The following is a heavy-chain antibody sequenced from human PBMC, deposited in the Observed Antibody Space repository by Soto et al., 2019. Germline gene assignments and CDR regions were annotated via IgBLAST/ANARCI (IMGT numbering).Heavy chain of an antibody. Sequence: GASVKVSGKASGYTFTSYGISWVRQAPGQGLEWMGWISAYNGNTNYAQKLQGRVTMTTDTSTSTAYMELRSLRSDDTAVYYCARGTYYDILTGYYFDYWGQGTLVTVSS. J-gene: IGHJ4*02. CDR3: ARGTYYDILTGYYFDY. CDR1: GYTFTSYG. CDR2: ISAYNGNT. D-gene: IGHD3-9*01. V-gene: IGHV1-18*04.